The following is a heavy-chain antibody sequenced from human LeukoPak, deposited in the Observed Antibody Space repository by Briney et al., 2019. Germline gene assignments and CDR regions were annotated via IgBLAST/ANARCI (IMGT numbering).Heavy chain of an antibody. J-gene: IGHJ4*02. CDR1: GFTVSSNY. D-gene: IGHD6-19*01. Sequence: GGSLRLSCAASGFTVSSNYMSWVRQAPGKGLEWVSVIYSGGSTYYADSVKGRFTISRDNSKNTLYLQMNSLRAEDTAVYYCASAPQWLAPYYFDYWGQGTLVTVSS. CDR2: IYSGGST. V-gene: IGHV3-53*01. CDR3: ASAPQWLAPYYFDY.